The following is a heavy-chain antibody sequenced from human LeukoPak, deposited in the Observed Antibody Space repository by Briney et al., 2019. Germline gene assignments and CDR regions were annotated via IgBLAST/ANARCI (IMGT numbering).Heavy chain of an antibody. Sequence: SVKVSCKASGGSFSNYVITWVRQAPGQGFEWMGGIIPIVRSTNYAQMFQGRLTLTADKFTSTFYMELRSLTSADTAVYYCARGSRCLKGACLPFDPWGQGTLVTVSS. V-gene: IGHV1-69*06. J-gene: IGHJ5*02. CDR1: GGSFSNYV. CDR2: IIPIVRST. CDR3: ARGSRCLKGACLPFDP. D-gene: IGHD2-2*01.